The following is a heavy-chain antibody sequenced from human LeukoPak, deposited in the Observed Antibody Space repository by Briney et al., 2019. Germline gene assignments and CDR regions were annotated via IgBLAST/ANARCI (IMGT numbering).Heavy chain of an antibody. CDR2: INHSGST. V-gene: IGHV4-34*01. D-gene: IGHD3-22*01. J-gene: IGHJ4*02. Sequence: SETLSLTCAVYGGSFSGYYWSWIRQPPGKGLEWIGEINHSGSTNYNPSLKSRVTISVDTSKNQFSLKLSSVTAADTAVYYCARARRYYYDSSGYYGALFDYWGQGTLVTVSS. CDR3: ARARRYYYDSSGYYGALFDY. CDR1: GGSFSGYY.